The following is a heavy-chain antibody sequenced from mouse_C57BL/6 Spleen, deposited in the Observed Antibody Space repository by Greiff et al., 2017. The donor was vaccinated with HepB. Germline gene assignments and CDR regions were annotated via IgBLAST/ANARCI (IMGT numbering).Heavy chain of an antibody. CDR1: GYTFTSYW. J-gene: IGHJ3*01. Sequence: QVQLKQPGAELVKPGASVKLSCKASGYTFTSYWMQWVKQRPGQGLEWIGEIDPSDSYTNYNQKFKGKATLTVDTSSSTAYMQLSSLTSEDSAVYYCARGAEGFAYWGQGTLVTVSA. CDR3: ARGAEGFAY. V-gene: IGHV1-50*01. CDR2: IDPSDSYT.